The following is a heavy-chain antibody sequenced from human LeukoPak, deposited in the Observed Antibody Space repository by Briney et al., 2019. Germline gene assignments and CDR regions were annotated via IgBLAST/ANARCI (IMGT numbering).Heavy chain of an antibody. D-gene: IGHD3-10*01. CDR3: ARGYYSGSGSYYSQYFQH. Sequence: SETLSLTCTVSGDSVSPYCWSWIRQPPGKGLEWIGYIYYSGRTNYNPSLKSRVTISVDTSKNQFSLKLSSVTAADTAVYYCARGYYSGSGSYYSQYFQHWGQGTLVTVSS. J-gene: IGHJ1*01. CDR1: GDSVSPYC. CDR2: IYYSGRT. V-gene: IGHV4-59*02.